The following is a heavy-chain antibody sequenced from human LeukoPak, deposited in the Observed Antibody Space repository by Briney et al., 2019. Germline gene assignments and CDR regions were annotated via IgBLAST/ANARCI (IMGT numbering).Heavy chain of an antibody. D-gene: IGHD1-26*01. Sequence: ASVKVSCKASGYTFTGYYMHWVRQAPGQGLEWMGWINPNSGGTNHAQKFQGRVTMTRDTSISTAYMELSRLRSDDTAVYYCARGSEGYSGSYFDWDQGTLVTVSS. V-gene: IGHV1-2*02. CDR3: ARGSEGYSGSYFD. CDR1: GYTFTGYY. J-gene: IGHJ4*02. CDR2: INPNSGGT.